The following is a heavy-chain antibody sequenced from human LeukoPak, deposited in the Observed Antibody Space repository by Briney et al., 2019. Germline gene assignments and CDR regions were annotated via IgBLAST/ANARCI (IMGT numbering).Heavy chain of an antibody. Sequence: PSETLSLTCTVSGGSISSGGYYWSWIRQHPGKGLEWIGYIYYSGSTYYNPSLKSRVTISVDTSKNQFSLKLSSVTAADTAVYYCATRTRAVAQVGYWGQGTLVTVSS. CDR2: IYYSGST. CDR3: ATRTRAVAQVGY. J-gene: IGHJ4*02. D-gene: IGHD6-19*01. V-gene: IGHV4-31*03. CDR1: GGSISSGGYY.